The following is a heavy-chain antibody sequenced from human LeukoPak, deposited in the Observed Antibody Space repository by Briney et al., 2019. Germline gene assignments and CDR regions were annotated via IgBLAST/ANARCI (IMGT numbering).Heavy chain of an antibody. CDR2: ISADGGDI. CDR1: GFIFSNNI. Sequence: GGSLRLSCAASGFIFSNNIMNWVRQAPGKGLEWVSVISADGGDIYYADSVNGRFTISRDNSKNTLHLQMDSLRAEDTAVYYCAKDPPHSGRSIYSDNSWGQGTLVTVSS. V-gene: IGHV3-23*01. CDR3: AKDPPHSGRSIYSDNS. J-gene: IGHJ4*02. D-gene: IGHD1-26*01.